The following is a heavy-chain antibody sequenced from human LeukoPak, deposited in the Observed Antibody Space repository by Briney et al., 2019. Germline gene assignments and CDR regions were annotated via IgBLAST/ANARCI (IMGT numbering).Heavy chain of an antibody. CDR2: ISGSGGST. V-gene: IGHV3-23*01. J-gene: IGHJ4*02. D-gene: IGHD4-23*01. CDR3: AKASYGGNSARNY. CDR1: GFTFSSYA. Sequence: GGFLRLSCAASGFTFSSYAMSWVRQAPGKGLEWVSAISGSGGSTYYADSVKGRFTISRDNSKNTLYLQMNSLRAEDTAVYYCAKASYGGNSARNYWGQGTLVTVSS.